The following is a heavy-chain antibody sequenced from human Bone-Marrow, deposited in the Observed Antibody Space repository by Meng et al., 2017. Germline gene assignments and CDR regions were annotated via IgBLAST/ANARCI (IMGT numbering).Heavy chain of an antibody. CDR1: GFTFSGDG. CDR3: ARDDWGPIGY. V-gene: IGHV3-33*01. J-gene: IGHJ4*02. D-gene: IGHD7-27*01. CDR2: IWYDGSNK. Sequence: VGSGGGGVQPGRALSLSCAASGFTFSGDGMHWVRQAPGKGLEWVAVIWYDGSNKYYADSVKGRFTISRDNSKNTLYLQMNSLRAEDTAVYYCARDDWGPIGYWGQGTLVTVSS.